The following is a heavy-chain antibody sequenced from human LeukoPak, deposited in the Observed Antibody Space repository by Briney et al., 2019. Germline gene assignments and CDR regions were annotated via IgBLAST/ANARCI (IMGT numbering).Heavy chain of an antibody. D-gene: IGHD6-19*01. Sequence: GGSLRLSCAAPGFMFHDYAIHWVRQAPGKGLEWVSLISGDGGSTSYADSVKGRFTISRDNSKNSLYLQMNSLRSDDTALYYCARESESSGWYDYWGQGTLVTVSS. CDR1: GFMFHDYA. V-gene: IGHV3-43*02. J-gene: IGHJ4*02. CDR2: ISGDGGST. CDR3: ARESESSGWYDY.